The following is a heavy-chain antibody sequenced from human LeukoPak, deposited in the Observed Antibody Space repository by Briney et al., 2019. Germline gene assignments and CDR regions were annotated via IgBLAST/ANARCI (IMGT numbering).Heavy chain of an antibody. Sequence: TGGSLRLSCAASGFTFSSYSMNWVRQAPGKGLEWVSYISSSSSTIYYADSVKGRFTISRDNAKNSLYLQMNSLRAEDTAVYYCARDRITGMVAFDYWGQGTLVTVSS. CDR3: ARDRITGMVAFDY. CDR1: GFTFSSYS. V-gene: IGHV3-48*01. J-gene: IGHJ4*02. CDR2: ISSSSSTI. D-gene: IGHD1-20*01.